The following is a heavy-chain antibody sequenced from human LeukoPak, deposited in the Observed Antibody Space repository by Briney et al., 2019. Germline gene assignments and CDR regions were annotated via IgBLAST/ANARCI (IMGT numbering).Heavy chain of an antibody. CDR1: GFNFNSYW. CDR2: MKQDGREK. CDR3: ARVSRDFYGNYYYYYGMDV. D-gene: IGHD4-11*01. V-gene: IGHV3-7*01. Sequence: GGSLRLSCVGSGFNFNSYWMSWVRQVPGKGLEWVANMKQDGREKNYVDSVKGRFIISRDNAKNSVYLQMNSLRAEDTAVYYCARVSRDFYGNYYYYYGMDVWGQGTTVTVSS. J-gene: IGHJ6*02.